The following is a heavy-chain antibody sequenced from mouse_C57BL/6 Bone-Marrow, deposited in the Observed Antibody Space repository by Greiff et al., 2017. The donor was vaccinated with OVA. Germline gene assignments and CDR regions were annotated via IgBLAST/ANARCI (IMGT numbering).Heavy chain of an antibody. CDR1: GYTFTSYG. Sequence: VQLQQSGAELARPGASVKLSCKASGYTFTSYGISWVKQRTGQGLEWIGEIYPRSGNTYYNEKFKGKATLTADKTSSTAYMELRSLTSEDSAVYFCAKDSSGYGFAYWGQGTLVTVSA. V-gene: IGHV1-81*01. CDR2: IYPRSGNT. D-gene: IGHD3-2*02. CDR3: AKDSSGYGFAY. J-gene: IGHJ3*01.